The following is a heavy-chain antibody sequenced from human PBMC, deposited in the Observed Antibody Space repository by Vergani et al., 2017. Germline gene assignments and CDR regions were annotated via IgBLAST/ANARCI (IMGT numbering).Heavy chain of an antibody. CDR1: GGSISSYY. CDR2: IYYSGST. Sequence: QLQLQESGPGLVKPSETLSLTCTVSGGSISSYYWSWIRQPPGKGLEWIGYIYYSGSTNYNPSLKSRVTISVDTSKNQFSLKLSSVTAADTAVYYCARGGTGESDAVDIWGQGTMVTVSS. J-gene: IGHJ3*02. CDR3: ARGGTGESDAVDI. V-gene: IGHV4-59*01. D-gene: IGHD3-10*01.